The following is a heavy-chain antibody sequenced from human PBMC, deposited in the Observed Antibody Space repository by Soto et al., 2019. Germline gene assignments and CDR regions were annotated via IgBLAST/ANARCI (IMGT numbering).Heavy chain of an antibody. CDR2: IYYSGST. D-gene: IGHD5-12*01. J-gene: IGHJ4*02. CDR1: GGSISSGGYY. Sequence: SETLSLTCTVSGGSISSGGYYWSWIRQHPGKGLEWIGYIYYSGSTYYNPSLKSRVTISVDTSKNQFSLKLSSVTAADTAVYYCARGRGYSGYDWADFDYWGQGPLVTVSS. V-gene: IGHV4-31*03. CDR3: ARGRGYSGYDWADFDY.